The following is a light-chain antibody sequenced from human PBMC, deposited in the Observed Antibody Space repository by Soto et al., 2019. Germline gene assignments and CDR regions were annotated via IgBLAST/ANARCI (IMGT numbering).Light chain of an antibody. CDR2: EIS. V-gene: IGLV2-14*01. CDR3: SSYTNSSTLGV. J-gene: IGLJ1*01. CDR1: SSDVGGYNY. Sequence: QSVLTQPASVSGSPGQSITISCTGTSSDVGGYNYVSWYQQHPGKAPKLMIYEISNRPSGVSNRFSGSKSGNTASLTISGLQAEDEADYYCSSYTNSSTLGVFGTGTKVTVL.